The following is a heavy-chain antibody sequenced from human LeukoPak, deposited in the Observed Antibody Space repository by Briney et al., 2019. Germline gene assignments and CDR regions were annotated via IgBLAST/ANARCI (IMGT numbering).Heavy chain of an antibody. D-gene: IGHD3-10*01. CDR3: ARGNGSGSYQYFYYYYGMDV. Sequence: ASVKVSCKASEYTFTSYAMNWVRQAPGQGLEWMGWINTNTGNPTYAQGFTGRFVFSLDTSVSTAYLQISSLKAEDTAVYYCARGNGSGSYQYFYYYYGMDVWGQGTTVTVSS. CDR1: EYTFTSYA. V-gene: IGHV7-4-1*02. CDR2: INTNTGNP. J-gene: IGHJ6*02.